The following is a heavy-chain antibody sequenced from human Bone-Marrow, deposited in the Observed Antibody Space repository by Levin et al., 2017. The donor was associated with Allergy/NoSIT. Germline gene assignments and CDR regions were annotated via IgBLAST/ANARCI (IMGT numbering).Heavy chain of an antibody. V-gene: IGHV5-51*01. CDR3: ARLAYSTSCYDY. CDR2: IYPGDSDT. J-gene: IGHJ4*02. Sequence: GGSLRLSCKGSGYSFTSYWIGWVRQMPGKGLEWMGIIYPGDSDTRYSPSFQGQVTISADKSISTAYLQWSSLKASDTAMYYCARLAYSTSCYDYWGQGTLVTVSS. D-gene: IGHD2-2*01. CDR1: GYSFTSYW.